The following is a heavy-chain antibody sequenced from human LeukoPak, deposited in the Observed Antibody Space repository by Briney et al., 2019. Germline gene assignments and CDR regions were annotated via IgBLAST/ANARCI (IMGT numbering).Heavy chain of an antibody. D-gene: IGHD1-26*01. CDR3: ARGAGWELTHAFDI. J-gene: IGHJ3*02. V-gene: IGHV1-18*01. CDR2: ISAYNGNT. CDR1: GCTFTSYV. Sequence: ASVKVSCKAFGCTFTSYVISWVRQAPGQGLEWMGWISAYNGNTNYAQKLQGRVTMTTDTSTSTAYMELRSLRSDDTAVYYCARGAGWELTHAFDIWGQGTMVTVSS.